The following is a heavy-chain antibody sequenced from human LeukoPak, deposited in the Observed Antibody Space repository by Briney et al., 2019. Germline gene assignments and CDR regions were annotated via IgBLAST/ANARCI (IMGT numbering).Heavy chain of an antibody. CDR2: ISSSSSTI. J-gene: IGHJ1*01. Sequence: GGSLRLSCAASGFTFSSYSVNWVRQAPGKGLEWVSYISSSSSTIYYADSVKGRFTISRDNAKNSLYLQMNSLRAEDTAVYYCARVEAAYCGGDCYPFAEYFQHWGQGTLVTVSS. V-gene: IGHV3-48*04. CDR3: ARVEAAYCGGDCYPFAEYFQH. CDR1: GFTFSSYS. D-gene: IGHD2-21*02.